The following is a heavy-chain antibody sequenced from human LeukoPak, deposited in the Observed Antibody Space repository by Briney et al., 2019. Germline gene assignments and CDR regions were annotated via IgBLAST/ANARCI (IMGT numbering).Heavy chain of an antibody. J-gene: IGHJ4*02. CDR2: INPNSGGT. D-gene: IGHD7-27*01. Sequence: ASVKVSCKASGYTFTGYYMHWVRQAPGQGLEWMGWINPNSGGTNYAQKFQGRVTMTRDTSISTAYMELSRLRSDDTAVYYCAKDNWGTVGRRFDYWGQGTLVTVSS. CDR3: AKDNWGTVGRRFDY. V-gene: IGHV1-2*02. CDR1: GYTFTGYY.